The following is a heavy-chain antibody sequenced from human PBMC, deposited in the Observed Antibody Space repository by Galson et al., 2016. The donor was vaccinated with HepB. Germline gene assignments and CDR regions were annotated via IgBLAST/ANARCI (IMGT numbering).Heavy chain of an antibody. D-gene: IGHD4-11*01. CDR1: GFTFSNYG. Sequence: SLRLSCAASGFTFSNYGMYWVRQAPVKGLEWVAVVSSDGSNSYYAESVTGRLTISRDNSKNTLYLQMNSMRAEDTAMYYCVHSNGGGTLNNWGQGTLVTVSS. CDR3: VHSNGGGTLNN. J-gene: IGHJ4*02. CDR2: VSSDGSNS. V-gene: IGHV3-30*03.